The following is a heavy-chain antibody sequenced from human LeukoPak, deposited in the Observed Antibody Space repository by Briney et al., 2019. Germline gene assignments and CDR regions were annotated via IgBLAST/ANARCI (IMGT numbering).Heavy chain of an antibody. CDR1: GGSISSYY. J-gene: IGHJ4*02. Sequence: PSETLSLTCTVSGGSISSYYWSWLRQPPGKGLEWSGYIYYSGSTNYNPSLTSRVTISVDTSKNQFSLKLSSVTAADTAVYYCAREWRSSSAGITNWGQGTLVTVSS. D-gene: IGHD6-6*01. CDR2: IYYSGST. CDR3: AREWRSSSAGITN. V-gene: IGHV4-59*01.